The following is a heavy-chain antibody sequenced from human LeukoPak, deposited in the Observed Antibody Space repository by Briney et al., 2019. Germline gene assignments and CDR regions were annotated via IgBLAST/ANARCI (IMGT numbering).Heavy chain of an antibody. D-gene: IGHD3-10*01. Sequence: ASVKVSCKAAGYTFTSYDINWVRQAPGQGLEWMGWMNPNSGNTGYAQKFQGRVTMTRDTSIGTAYMELSSLTSEDTAVYYCTRRFSSSASPITYWGQGTLVTVSS. J-gene: IGHJ4*02. CDR3: TRRFSSSASPITY. CDR2: MNPNSGNT. V-gene: IGHV1-8*01. CDR1: GYTFTSYD.